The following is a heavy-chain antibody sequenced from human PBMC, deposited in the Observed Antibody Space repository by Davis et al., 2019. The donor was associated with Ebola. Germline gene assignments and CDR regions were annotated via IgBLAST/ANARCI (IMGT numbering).Heavy chain of an antibody. D-gene: IGHD6-13*01. CDR2: INPNSGGT. J-gene: IGHJ6*02. V-gene: IGHV1-2*04. CDR3: ARDSSWDYYYYGMDV. Sequence: ASVKVSCKASGYTFTGYYMHWVRQAPGQGLEWMGWINPNSGGTNYAQKFQGWVTMTRDTSISTAYMELSSLRSEDTAVYYCARDSSWDYYYYGMDVWGQGTTVTVSS. CDR1: GYTFTGYY.